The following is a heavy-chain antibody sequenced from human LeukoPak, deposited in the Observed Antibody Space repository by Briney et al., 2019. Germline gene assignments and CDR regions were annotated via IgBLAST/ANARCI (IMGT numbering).Heavy chain of an antibody. CDR2: ISYDGSNK. J-gene: IGHJ6*03. CDR3: ARDPYSGAYGDTYYYYMDV. CDR1: GFTFSSYA. V-gene: IGHV3-30*04. Sequence: GGSLRLSCAASGFTFSSYAMHWVRQAPGKGLEWVAVISYDGSNKYYADSVKGRFTISRDNARNSLYLQMNSLTAEDTAVYYCARDPYSGAYGDTYYYYMDVWGKGTTVTISS. D-gene: IGHD1-26*01.